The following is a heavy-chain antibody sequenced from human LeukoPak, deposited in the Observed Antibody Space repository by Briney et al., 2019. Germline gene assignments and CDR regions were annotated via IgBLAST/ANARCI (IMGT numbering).Heavy chain of an antibody. CDR1: GFTFSSYA. J-gene: IGHJ3*02. CDR3: ARGRDRSLDDIAYCGGDCYDRAFDI. D-gene: IGHD2-21*02. V-gene: IGHV3-30-3*01. CDR2: ISYDGSNK. Sequence: GGSLRLSCAASGFTFSSYAMHWVRQAPGKGLEWVAVISYDGSNKYYADSVKGRFTISRDNSKNTLYLQMNSLRAEDTAVYYCARGRDRSLDDIAYCGGDCYDRAFDIWGQGTMVTVSS.